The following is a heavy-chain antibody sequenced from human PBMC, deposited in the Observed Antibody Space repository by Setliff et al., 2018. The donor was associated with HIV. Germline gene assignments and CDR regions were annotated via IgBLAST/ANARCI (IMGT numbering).Heavy chain of an antibody. D-gene: IGHD3-22*01. CDR3: ARKRSVDSSGYYRDYYYMDV. J-gene: IGHJ6*03. Sequence: ESLKISCAASGFSFNSYWMHWVRQAPGKGLEWIGYIYYSGSTNYNPSLKSRVIISIDTPKNQFSLKLSSVTAADTAVYYCARKRSVDSSGYYRDYYYMDVWGKGTTVTVSS. V-gene: IGHV4-59*01. CDR1: GFSFNSYW. CDR2: IYYSGST.